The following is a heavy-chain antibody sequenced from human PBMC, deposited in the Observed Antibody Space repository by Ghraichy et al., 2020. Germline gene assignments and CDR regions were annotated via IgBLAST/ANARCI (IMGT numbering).Heavy chain of an antibody. Sequence: ASVKVSCKASGYTFSTSYIHWERQSPGQGLEWMAWISNSGGTNYAQKFQGRVTLTRDTSISTAYMEVSSLTSDDTAVYYCVRGVGSPNWFDPWGQGTLVTAPS. V-gene: IGHV1-2*02. CDR1: GYTFSTSY. D-gene: IGHD1-26*01. CDR3: VRGVGSPNWFDP. CDR2: ISNSGGT. J-gene: IGHJ5*02.